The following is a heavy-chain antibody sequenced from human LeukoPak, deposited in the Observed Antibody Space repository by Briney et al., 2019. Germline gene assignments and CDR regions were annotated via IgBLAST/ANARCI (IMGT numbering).Heavy chain of an antibody. V-gene: IGHV3-21*01. CDR2: ISSSSSYI. J-gene: IGHJ5*02. CDR1: GFTFSSYS. CDR3: ARAKIILTGYSPNSNWFDP. D-gene: IGHD3-9*01. Sequence: GGSLRLSCTASGFTFSSYSMNWVRQAPGKGLEWVSSISSSSSYIYYADSVKGRFTTSRDNAKNSLYLQMNSLRAEDTAVYYCARAKIILTGYSPNSNWFDPWGQGTLVTVSS.